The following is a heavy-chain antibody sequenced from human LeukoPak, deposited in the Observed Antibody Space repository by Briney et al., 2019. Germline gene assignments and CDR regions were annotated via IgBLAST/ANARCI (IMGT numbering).Heavy chain of an antibody. CDR1: GGTFSSYA. D-gene: IGHD6-13*01. J-gene: IGHJ4*02. V-gene: IGHV1-69*13. Sequence: SVKVSCKASGGTFSSYAISWVRQAPGQGLEWMGGIIPILGTANYAQKFQGRVTITADESTSTAYMELSSLRSEDTAVFYCARAGPEGEQLAPFDYWGQGTLVTVSS. CDR3: ARAGPEGEQLAPFDY. CDR2: IIPILGTA.